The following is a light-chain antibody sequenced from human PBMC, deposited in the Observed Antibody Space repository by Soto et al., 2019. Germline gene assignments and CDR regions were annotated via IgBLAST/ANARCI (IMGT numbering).Light chain of an antibody. CDR1: QSVRSDY. V-gene: IGKV3-11*01. CDR2: GAS. CDR3: QQRQYWPPIT. Sequence: EIVLTQSPGTLSLSPGERATLSCRASQSVRSDYLAWYQQKPGQAPRLHIYGASTRATGIPARFSGSGSGTDFTLTISSLEPEDFAIYYCQQRQYWPPITFGQGTRLEIK. J-gene: IGKJ5*01.